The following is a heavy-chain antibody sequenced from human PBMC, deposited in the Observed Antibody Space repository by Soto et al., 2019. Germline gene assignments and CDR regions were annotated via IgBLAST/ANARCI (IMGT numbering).Heavy chain of an antibody. CDR1: GDSINNYY. Sequence: QVQLQESGPGLVKPSETLSLICTVSGDSINNYYWSWIRQPPGKGLEWIGYIYYSGRTDYNPSLQSRVTIAVDTSKNQFSPNLRSVTAAVTAIYDCARVKNSGYDPWCQGTLVTVSS. CDR2: IYYSGRT. CDR3: ARVKNSGYDP. J-gene: IGHJ5*02. V-gene: IGHV4-59*01. D-gene: IGHD5-12*01.